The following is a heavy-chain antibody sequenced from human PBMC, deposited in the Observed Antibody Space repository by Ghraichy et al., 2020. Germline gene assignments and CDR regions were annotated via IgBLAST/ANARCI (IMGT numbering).Heavy chain of an antibody. CDR2: TSHDGSNK. J-gene: IGHJ5*01. CDR3: AKEFLQGVININWFDS. CDR1: GFTFRIYG. Sequence: GESLNISCAASGFTFRIYGMHWVRQAPGKGLEWVAFTSHDGSNKYYAESLKGRITISRDNSMNTLYLQINSLRIEDTAVYYCAKEFLQGVININWFDSWGQGVLVTVSS. D-gene: IGHD3-10*01. V-gene: IGHV3-30*18.